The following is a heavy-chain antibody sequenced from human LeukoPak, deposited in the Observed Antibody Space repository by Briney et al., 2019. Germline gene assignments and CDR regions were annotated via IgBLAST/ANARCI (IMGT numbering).Heavy chain of an antibody. CDR3: ARGRIGYCGSTSCPGTFDI. V-gene: IGHV4-61*02. J-gene: IGHJ3*02. CDR2: IYSSGST. D-gene: IGHD2-2*01. CDR1: GGSLSSGTYY. Sequence: SETLSLTCTVSGGSLSSGTYYWSWIREPAGEGLEWIGRIYSSGSTNYHPSLKSRDTISVDTSKNQFSLKLSSMTAADTAVYYCARGRIGYCGSTSCPGTFDIWGQGTMVTVSS.